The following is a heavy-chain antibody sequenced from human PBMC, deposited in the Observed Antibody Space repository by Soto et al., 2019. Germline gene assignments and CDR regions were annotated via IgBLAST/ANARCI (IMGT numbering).Heavy chain of an antibody. CDR2: ISNSGDTI. CDR3: ARERQASGSSFDY. D-gene: IGHD1-26*01. CDR1: GFTFSNYI. J-gene: IGHJ4*02. Sequence: EVQLVESGGGLVQPGGSLRLSCAASGFTFSNYIMTWVRQAPGKGLEWVSYISNSGDTIYYADSVRGRFTISRDNAKNSLYLQVNSLRAEDTAVYYCARERQASGSSFDYWGQGTLVTVSS. V-gene: IGHV3-48*01.